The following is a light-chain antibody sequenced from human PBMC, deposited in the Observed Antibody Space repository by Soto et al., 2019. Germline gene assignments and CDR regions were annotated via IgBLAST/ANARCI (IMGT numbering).Light chain of an antibody. V-gene: IGKV1-39*01. CDR3: QQSCRFPFT. CDR1: QTIIDY. Sequence: DSQMTQSPSSLSASVGDRVTITCRASQTIIDYLNLYQQKPGKPPNLLISGASRLQSGVPSRFSGGGSGTQFTLTISTLQPEDFATYYSQQSCRFPFTFGQGTKVEI. J-gene: IGKJ2*01. CDR2: GAS.